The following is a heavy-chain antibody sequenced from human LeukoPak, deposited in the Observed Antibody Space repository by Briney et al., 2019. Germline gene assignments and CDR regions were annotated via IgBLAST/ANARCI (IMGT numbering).Heavy chain of an antibody. D-gene: IGHD3-16*01. J-gene: IGHJ5*02. Sequence: SETLSLTCTVSGASISSYYWSWIRQPAGRGLEWIGRIHTSENTNYNPSLKSRVTMSVDASKNQFSLRLSSVTAADTAVYYCARVEDLYANWFDPWGQGTLVTVSS. V-gene: IGHV4-4*07. CDR2: IHTSENT. CDR1: GASISSYY. CDR3: ARVEDLYANWFDP.